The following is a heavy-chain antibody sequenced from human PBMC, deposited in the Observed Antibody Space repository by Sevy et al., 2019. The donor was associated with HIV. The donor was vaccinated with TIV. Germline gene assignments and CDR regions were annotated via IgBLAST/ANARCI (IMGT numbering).Heavy chain of an antibody. CDR1: GFTFSSYE. CDR3: ARAAYYLFLEWFRDAFDI. J-gene: IGHJ3*02. V-gene: IGHV3-48*03. D-gene: IGHD3-3*01. Sequence: GGSLRLSCAASGFTFSSYEMNWVRQAPGKGLEWVSHISSSGSTIYYADSVKGRFTISRDNAKNSLYLQMNSLRAEDTAVYYCARAAYYLFLEWFRDAFDIWGQGTMVTVSS. CDR2: ISSSGSTI.